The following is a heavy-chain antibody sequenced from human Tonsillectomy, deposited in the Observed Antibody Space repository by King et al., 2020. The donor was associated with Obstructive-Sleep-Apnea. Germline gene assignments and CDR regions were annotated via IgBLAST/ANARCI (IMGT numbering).Heavy chain of an antibody. CDR3: ARDTGSGSYEDF. V-gene: IGHV1-18*04. CDR1: GYSFTSYG. CDR2: ISAYTGNT. J-gene: IGHJ4*02. D-gene: IGHD3-10*01. Sequence: QLVQSRAEVKKPGASVKVSCKASGYSFTSYGFSWMRQAPGQGLEWMGWISAYTGNTEYAQKLQGRVTLTTDTSTNTAYMELRRLRSDDTAMYYCARDTGSGSYEDFWGQGTLVTVSS.